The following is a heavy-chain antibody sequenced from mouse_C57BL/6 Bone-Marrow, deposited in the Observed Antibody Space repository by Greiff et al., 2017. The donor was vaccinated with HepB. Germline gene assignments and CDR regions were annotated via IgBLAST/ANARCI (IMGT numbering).Heavy chain of an antibody. D-gene: IGHD1-1*01. CDR2: INPYNGGT. CDR1: GYTFTDYY. CDR3: ARKGTLRDMDY. Sequence: EVQLQQSGPVLVKPGASVKMSCKASGYTFTDYYMNWVKQSHGKSLEWIGVINPYNGGTSYNQKFKGKATLTVDKSSSTAYMELNSLTSEDSAVYYCARKGTLRDMDYWGQGTSVTVSS. V-gene: IGHV1-19*01. J-gene: IGHJ4*01.